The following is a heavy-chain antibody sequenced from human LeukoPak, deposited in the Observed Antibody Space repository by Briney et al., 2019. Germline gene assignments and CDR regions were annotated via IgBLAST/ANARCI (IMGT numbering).Heavy chain of an antibody. CDR3: AHRQLRGYIDY. Sequence: ESGPTLMKPRQTRTLTCTFSGFSVSTSGMGVGWIRQPPGKSLEWLALIYWDDDKRYSPSLKSRLTITKDTSKNQVVLTMTNMDPVDTATYYCAHRQLRGYIDYWGQGTLVTVSS. CDR2: IYWDDDK. CDR1: GFSVSTSGMG. J-gene: IGHJ4*02. V-gene: IGHV2-5*02.